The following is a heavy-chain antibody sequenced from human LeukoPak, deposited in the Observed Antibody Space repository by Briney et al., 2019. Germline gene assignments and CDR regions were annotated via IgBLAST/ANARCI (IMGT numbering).Heavy chain of an antibody. J-gene: IGHJ4*02. CDR2: MNPNSGNT. V-gene: IGHV1-8*01. CDR1: GYTFTSYD. Sequence: ASVKVSCKASGYTFTSYDINWVRQATGQGLEWMGWMNPNSGNTGYAQKFQGRVTMTRNTSISTAYMELSSLRSEDTAVYYCARMGYCSGGSCYDLDYWGQGTLVTVSS. CDR3: ARMGYCSGGSCYDLDY. D-gene: IGHD2-15*01.